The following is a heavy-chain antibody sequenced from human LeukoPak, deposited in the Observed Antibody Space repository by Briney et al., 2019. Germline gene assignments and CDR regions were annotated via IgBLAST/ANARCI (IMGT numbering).Heavy chain of an antibody. CDR2: IYYSGST. V-gene: IGHV4-39*01. Sequence: TSETLSLTCTVSGGSISSSSYYWGWLRQPPGKGLGWIGSIYYSGSTYYNPSLKSRVTISVDTSKNQFSLKLSSVTAADTAVYYCARHVVGATDAVGAFDIWGQGTMVTVSS. D-gene: IGHD1-26*01. CDR1: GGSISSSSYY. J-gene: IGHJ3*02. CDR3: ARHVVGATDAVGAFDI.